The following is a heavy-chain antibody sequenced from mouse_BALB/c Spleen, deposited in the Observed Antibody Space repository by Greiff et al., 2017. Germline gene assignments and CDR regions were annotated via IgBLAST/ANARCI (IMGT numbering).Heavy chain of an antibody. D-gene: IGHD2-10*02. V-gene: IGHV3-2*02. CDR1: GYSITSDYA. CDR2: ISYSGST. Sequence: EVQLQQSGPGLVKPSQSLSLTCTVTGYSITSDYAWNWIRQFPGNKLEWMGYISYSGSTSYNPSLKSRISITRDTSKNQFFLQLNSVTTEDTATYYCAKYGNYYFDYWGQGTTRTVSS. CDR3: AKYGNYYFDY. J-gene: IGHJ2*01.